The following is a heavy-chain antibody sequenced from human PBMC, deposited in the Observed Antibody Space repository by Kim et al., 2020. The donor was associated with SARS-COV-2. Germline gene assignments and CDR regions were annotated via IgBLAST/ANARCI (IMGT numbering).Heavy chain of an antibody. CDR3: AKEELDRAARPGAFDI. V-gene: IGHV3-9*01. J-gene: IGHJ3*02. Sequence: SGKGRFTISRGNAKNSLYLQMNRLRAEDTALYYCAKEELDRAARPGAFDIWGQGTMVTVSS. D-gene: IGHD6-6*01.